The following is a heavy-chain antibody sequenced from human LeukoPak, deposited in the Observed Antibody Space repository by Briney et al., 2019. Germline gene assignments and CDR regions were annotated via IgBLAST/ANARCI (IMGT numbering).Heavy chain of an antibody. CDR2: FDPEDGET. Sequence: GASVKVSCKVSGFTRTEFSMHWVRQAPGKGLEWMGGFDPEDGETIYAEKFQGRVTITADTSTDTAYMELSSLRSEDTAVYYCATPIAAAGPFDYWGQGTLVTVSS. CDR1: GFTRTEFS. D-gene: IGHD6-13*01. V-gene: IGHV1-24*01. CDR3: ATPIAAAGPFDY. J-gene: IGHJ4*02.